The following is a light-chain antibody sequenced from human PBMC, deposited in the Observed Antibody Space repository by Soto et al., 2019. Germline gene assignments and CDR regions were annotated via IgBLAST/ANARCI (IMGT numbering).Light chain of an antibody. CDR3: SSYTSGSTLV. J-gene: IGLJ3*02. Sequence: QSALTQPASVSGSPGQSITISCTGSGTDVGGYTYVSWYQQFPGKPPKLMIYEVSNRPSGVSNRFSGSKSGNTASLTISGLQAEDEADYYCSSYTSGSTLVFGGGTKVTVL. V-gene: IGLV2-14*03. CDR2: EVS. CDR1: GTDVGGYTY.